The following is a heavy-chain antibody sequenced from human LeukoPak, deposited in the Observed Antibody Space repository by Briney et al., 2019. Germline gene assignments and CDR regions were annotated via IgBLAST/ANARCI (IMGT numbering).Heavy chain of an antibody. CDR2: IYSGGST. V-gene: IGHV3-53*01. CDR1: GFTVSSNY. Sequence: PGGSLRLSCAASGFTVSSNYMSWVRQAPGKGLEWVSVIYSGGSTYYADSVKGRFTISRDNSKNTLYLQMNSLRAEDTAVYYCAREMVRGVIVYWGQGTLVTVSS. CDR3: AREMVRGVIVY. J-gene: IGHJ4*02. D-gene: IGHD3-10*01.